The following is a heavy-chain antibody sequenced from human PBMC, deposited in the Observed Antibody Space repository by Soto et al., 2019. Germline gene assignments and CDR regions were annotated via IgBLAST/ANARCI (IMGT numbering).Heavy chain of an antibody. J-gene: IGHJ6*02. CDR3: ARSSGGSGKLWNYYGMDV. D-gene: IGHD3-10*01. V-gene: IGHV3-21*06. CDR1: GFNFSSYS. Sequence: EVQLVESGGGLVKPGGSLRLSCAASGFNFSSYSMSWVRQAPGKGLVRVSSISSGSSYIYYADSVKGRFTISRDNAKNSLYLQMNSLRAEDTAVYYCARSSGGSGKLWNYYGMDVWGQGTTVTVSS. CDR2: ISSGSSYI.